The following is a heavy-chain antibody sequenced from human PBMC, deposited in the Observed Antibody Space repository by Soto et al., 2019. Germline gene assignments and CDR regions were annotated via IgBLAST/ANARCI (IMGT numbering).Heavy chain of an antibody. J-gene: IGHJ4*02. D-gene: IGHD6-13*01. Sequence: PGGSLRLSCAASGFTFSSYALSWVRQGPGKGLEWVAAMSYDGTKQYYVDSVKGRFTISRDNSRNTLFLQLNSLRDEDTAVYYCAKEYGSTWIDHWGQGT. CDR3: AKEYGSTWIDH. CDR2: MSYDGTKQ. CDR1: GFTFSSYA. V-gene: IGHV3-30*18.